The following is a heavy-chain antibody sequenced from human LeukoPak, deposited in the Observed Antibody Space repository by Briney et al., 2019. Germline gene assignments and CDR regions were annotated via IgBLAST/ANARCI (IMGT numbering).Heavy chain of an antibody. CDR3: ASGELVPGSFDY. CDR1: GYTFTVYY. J-gene: IGHJ4*02. Sequence: ASVKVSCNASGYTFTVYYIHWGRQAPGQGLEWMGWINPHSGGTNYAQKFQGRVTMTRDTSISTAYMELSRLRSDHTAVYYCASGELVPGSFDYWGQGTLVTVSS. V-gene: IGHV1-2*02. CDR2: INPHSGGT. D-gene: IGHD6-13*01.